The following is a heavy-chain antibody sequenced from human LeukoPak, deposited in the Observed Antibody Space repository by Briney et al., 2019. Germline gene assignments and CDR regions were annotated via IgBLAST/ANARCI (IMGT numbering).Heavy chain of an antibody. V-gene: IGHV1-2*02. CDR1: GYTFTGYY. CDR3: ARDLYGGTSATFDY. D-gene: IGHD4-23*01. Sequence: ASVKVSCTASGYTFTGYYMHWVRQAPGQGLEWMGWINPNSGGTYYAQKFQGRVTMTSDTSISTAYMELSRLRSDNTAVYYCARDLYGGTSATFDYWGQGTLVTVSS. J-gene: IGHJ4*02. CDR2: INPNSGGT.